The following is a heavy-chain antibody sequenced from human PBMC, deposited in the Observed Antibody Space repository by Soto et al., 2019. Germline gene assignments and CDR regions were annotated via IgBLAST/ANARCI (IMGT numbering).Heavy chain of an antibody. J-gene: IGHJ5*02. V-gene: IGHV1-8*02. D-gene: IGHD6-13*01. CDR2: MNPGSGTT. CDR1: GYTFITFD. Sequence: QVQLVQSGAEVKEPVASVRVSCKASGYTFITFDISWVRQAAGQGLEWLGWMNPGSGTTGYASKFQGRVAMSRDASTGTSHLELSSLTSDDTAVYYCARMGSAGTLNWFDPWGQGTLVSVSS. CDR3: ARMGSAGTLNWFDP.